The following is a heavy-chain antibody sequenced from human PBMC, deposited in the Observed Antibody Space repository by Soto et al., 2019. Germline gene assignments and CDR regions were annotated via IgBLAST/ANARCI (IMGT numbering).Heavy chain of an antibody. CDR2: IIPILGIA. J-gene: IGHJ6*02. V-gene: IGHV1-69*04. CDR1: GGTFSSYT. D-gene: IGHD3-22*01. CDR3: ARDGYYDSSGYYVPDPGMDV. Sequence: SVKVSCKASGGTFSSYTISWVRQAPGQGLEWMGRIIPILGIANYAQKFQGRVTITADKSTSTAYMELSSLRSEDTAVYYCARDGYYDSSGYYVPDPGMDVWGQGTTVTVSS.